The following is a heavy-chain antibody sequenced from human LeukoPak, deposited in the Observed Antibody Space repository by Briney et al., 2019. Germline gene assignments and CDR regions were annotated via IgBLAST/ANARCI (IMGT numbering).Heavy chain of an antibody. J-gene: IGHJ3*02. CDR1: GYTFTSYA. CDR3: ASQKSITAMVRGYAFDI. V-gene: IGHV7-4-1*02. Sequence: ASVKVSCKASGYTFTSYAMNWVRQAPGQGLEWMGWIDTNTGNPTYAQGFTGRFVFSLDTSVSTAYLQISSLKAEDTAVYYCASQKSITAMVRGYAFDIWGQGTMVTVSS. CDR2: IDTNTGNP. D-gene: IGHD5-18*01.